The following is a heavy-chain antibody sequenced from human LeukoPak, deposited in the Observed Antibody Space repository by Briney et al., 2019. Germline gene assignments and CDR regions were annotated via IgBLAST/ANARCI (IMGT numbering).Heavy chain of an antibody. CDR2: IYTSGST. J-gene: IGHJ5*02. Sequence: SETLSLTCTVSGGSISSGSYYWSWIRQPAGKGLEWIGRIYTSGSTNYNPSLKSRVTISVDTSKNQFSLKLSSVTAADTAVYYCARHKIFTLKSTQYGSGSYLAQAPLGTRNWFDPWGQGTLVTVSS. CDR3: ARHKIFTLKSTQYGSGSYLAQAPLGTRNWFDP. CDR1: GGSISSGSYY. D-gene: IGHD3-10*01. V-gene: IGHV4-61*02.